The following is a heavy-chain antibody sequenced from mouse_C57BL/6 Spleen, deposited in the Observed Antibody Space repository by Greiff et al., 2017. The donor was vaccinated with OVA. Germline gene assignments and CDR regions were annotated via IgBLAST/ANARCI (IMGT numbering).Heavy chain of an antibody. CDR2: INPYNGGT. D-gene: IGHD2-4*01. CDR3: ARGGYDYDGSWCAY. V-gene: IGHV1-19*01. CDR1: GYTFTDYY. Sequence: EVKLVESGPVLVKPGASVKMSCKASGYTFTDYYMNWVKQSHGKSLEWIGVINPYNGGTSYNQKFKGKATLTVDKSSSTAYMELNSLTSEDSAVYYCARGGYDYDGSWCAYWGQGTLVTVSA. J-gene: IGHJ3*01.